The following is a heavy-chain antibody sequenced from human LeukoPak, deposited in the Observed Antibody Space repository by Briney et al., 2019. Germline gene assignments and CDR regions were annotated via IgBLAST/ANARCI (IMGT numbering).Heavy chain of an antibody. CDR3: ANMVRGVIIWFDP. D-gene: IGHD3-10*01. J-gene: IGHJ5*02. Sequence: GGSLRLSCAASGFTFSSYAMSWVRQAPGKGLEWVSAISGSGGSTYYADSVKGRFTISRDNSKNTLYPQMNSLRAEDTAVYYCANMVRGVIIWFDPWGQGTLVTVSS. V-gene: IGHV3-23*01. CDR1: GFTFSSYA. CDR2: ISGSGGST.